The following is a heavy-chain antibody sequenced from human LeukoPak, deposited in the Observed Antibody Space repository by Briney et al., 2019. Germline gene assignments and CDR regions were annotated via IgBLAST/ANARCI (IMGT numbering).Heavy chain of an antibody. CDR1: GSIFTTYW. D-gene: IGHD3-16*01. V-gene: IGHV5-51*01. CDR2: IYPGDSDA. Sequence: GASLQISCQGSGSIFTTYWIGWVRQLPGKGLEWMGIIYPGDSDARYGPSFQGQVTISVDKSINTAYLQWSSLKASDTAMYYCARQITFGGVEFDPWGQGTLVTVSS. CDR3: ARQITFGGVEFDP. J-gene: IGHJ5*02.